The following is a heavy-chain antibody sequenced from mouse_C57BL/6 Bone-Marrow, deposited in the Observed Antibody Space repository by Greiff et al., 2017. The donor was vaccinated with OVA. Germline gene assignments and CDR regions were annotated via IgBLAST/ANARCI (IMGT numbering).Heavy chain of an antibody. V-gene: IGHV10-3*01. Sequence: DVQLQESGGGLVQPKGSLKLSCAASGFTFNTYAMHWVRQAPGKGLEWVARIRSKSRNYATYYADSVKDRFTISRDDSQSMLYLQMNNLKTEDTAMDYCGREGYGRDFDYWGQGTTLTVSS. D-gene: IGHD1-1*01. CDR3: GREGYGRDFDY. CDR2: IRSKSRNYAT. J-gene: IGHJ2*01. CDR1: GFTFNTYA.